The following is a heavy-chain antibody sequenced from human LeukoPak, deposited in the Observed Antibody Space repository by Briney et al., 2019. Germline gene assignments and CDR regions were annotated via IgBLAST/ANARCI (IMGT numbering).Heavy chain of an antibody. V-gene: IGHV4-34*01. CDR2: INHSGST. CDR1: GGSFSGYY. Sequence: PSETLSLTCAVCGGSFSGYYWSWIRQPPGKGLEWIGEINHSGSTNYNPSLKSRVTISVDTSKNQFSLKLSSVTAADTAVYYCARPGMDVWGQGTTVTVSS. CDR3: ARPGMDV. J-gene: IGHJ6*02.